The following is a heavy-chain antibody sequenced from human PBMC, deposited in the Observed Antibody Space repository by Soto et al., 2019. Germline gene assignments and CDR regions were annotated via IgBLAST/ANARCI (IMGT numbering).Heavy chain of an antibody. Sequence: QVQLVQSGAEVKKPGSSVKVSCKASGGTFGSYAITWVRRAPGQGLEWLGGIIPILNSPAYAQKFQARVVITADDITNTDYMELNSLRFDDTAVYYCAREAPYCTSATCPKFYDMDVWGQGTTVTVAS. J-gene: IGHJ6*02. V-gene: IGHV1-69*01. D-gene: IGHD2-2*01. CDR2: IIPILNSP. CDR3: AREAPYCTSATCPKFYDMDV. CDR1: GGTFGSYA.